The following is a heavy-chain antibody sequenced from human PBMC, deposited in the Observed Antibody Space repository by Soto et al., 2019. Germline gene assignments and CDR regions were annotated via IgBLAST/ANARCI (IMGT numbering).Heavy chain of an antibody. CDR1: GFTFSRVS. Sequence: GGSLRLSCEASGFTFSRVSMNWVRQVPGKXXXWVAXXXSXXXXTWYADSVKGRFIISRGNAQNSLFLQMNTLRPEDSAIYYCARVAYWGPGTQVTVSS. V-gene: IGHV3-21*01. J-gene: IGHJ4*02. CDR3: ARVAY. CDR2: XXSXXXXT.